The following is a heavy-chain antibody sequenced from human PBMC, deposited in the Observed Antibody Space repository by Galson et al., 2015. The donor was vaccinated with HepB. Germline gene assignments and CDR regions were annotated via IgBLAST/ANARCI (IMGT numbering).Heavy chain of an antibody. CDR1: GYTFSNYD. Sequence: SVKVSCKTSGYTFSNYDINWVRLDTGHGLEWMGQMKSDTGKATLAPKFQGRVTMTRETSISTAYMELTSLTSDDTAVYFCAREWIIAGVKRSALDVWGQGTTVTVS. V-gene: IGHV1-8*01. CDR2: MKSDTGKA. D-gene: IGHD3-16*01. J-gene: IGHJ6*02. CDR3: AREWIIAGVKRSALDV.